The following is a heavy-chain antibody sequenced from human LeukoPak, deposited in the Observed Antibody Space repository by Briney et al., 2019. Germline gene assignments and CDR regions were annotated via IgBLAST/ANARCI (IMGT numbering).Heavy chain of an antibody. CDR2: MNPNSGNT. J-gene: IGHJ4*02. CDR3: ARGQGYSGYQDY. V-gene: IGHV1-8*01. D-gene: IGHD5-12*01. CDR1: GYTFTSYD. Sequence: GASVKVSCKASGYTFTSYDINWVRQATGQGLEWMGWMNPNSGNTGYAQKFQGRVTMTRNTSISTAYMELSSLRSEDTAVHYCARGQGYSGYQDYWGQGTLVTVSS.